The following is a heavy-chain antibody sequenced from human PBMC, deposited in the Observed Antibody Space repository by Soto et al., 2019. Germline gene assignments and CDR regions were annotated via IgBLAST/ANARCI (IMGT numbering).Heavy chain of an antibody. CDR3: GSGGQRDEYSD. CDR1: GGSISSYY. D-gene: IGHD3-16*01. V-gene: IGHV4-59*08. J-gene: IGHJ4*02. CDR2: IYYSGST. Sequence: SETLSLTCTVSGGSISSYYWSWIRQPPGKGLEWIGYIYYSGSTNYNPSLKSRVTISVDTSKNQFSLKLSSVTAADPAVYYCGSGGQRDEYSDSGRGTLVPASA.